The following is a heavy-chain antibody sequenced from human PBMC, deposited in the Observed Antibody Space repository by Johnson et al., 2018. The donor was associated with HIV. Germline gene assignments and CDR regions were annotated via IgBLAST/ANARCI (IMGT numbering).Heavy chain of an antibody. CDR1: GFTFSSHA. J-gene: IGHJ3*02. D-gene: IGHD5-24*01. CDR2: ATYDGTNK. V-gene: IGHV3-30*04. CDR3: ARGRERGMFDI. Sequence: QMLLVESGGGLVQPGGSLRLSCAASGFTFSSHAMSWVSQAPGQVLEWVAVATYDGTNKYYADSVKGRFTISRDNSKNTLYLQMNSLRAEDTAVYYCARGRERGMFDIWGQGTMVTVSS.